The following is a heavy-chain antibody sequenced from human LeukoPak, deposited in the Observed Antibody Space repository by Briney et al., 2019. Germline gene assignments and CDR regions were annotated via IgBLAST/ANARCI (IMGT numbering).Heavy chain of an antibody. CDR1: GFTFSSYA. Sequence: PGGSLRLSCAASGFTFSSYAMSWVRQAPGKGLEWVSAISGSGGSTYYADSVKGRFTIARDNSKNTLYLQMNSLRAEDTAVYYCAKGQTSLGWFDPWGQGTLVTVSS. D-gene: IGHD4-11*01. CDR3: AKGQTSLGWFDP. V-gene: IGHV3-23*01. CDR2: ISGSGGST. J-gene: IGHJ5*02.